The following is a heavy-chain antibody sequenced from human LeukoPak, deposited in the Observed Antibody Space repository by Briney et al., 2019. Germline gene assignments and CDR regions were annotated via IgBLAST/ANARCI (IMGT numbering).Heavy chain of an antibody. V-gene: IGHV1-69*13. CDR2: IIPIFGTA. Sequence: ASVKVSCKASGGTFNSYAISWVRQAPGQGLEWMGGIIPIFGTANYAQKFQGRVTIAADESTSTAYMELSSLRSEDTAVYYCARGLYYYDSSGYAKYFDYWGQGTLVTVSS. J-gene: IGHJ4*02. D-gene: IGHD3-22*01. CDR3: ARGLYYYDSSGYAKYFDY. CDR1: GGTFNSYA.